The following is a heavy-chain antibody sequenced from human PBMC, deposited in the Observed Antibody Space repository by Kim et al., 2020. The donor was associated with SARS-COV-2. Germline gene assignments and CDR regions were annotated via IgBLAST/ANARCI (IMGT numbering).Heavy chain of an antibody. CDR2: GST. D-gene: IGHD3-16*01. V-gene: IGHV4-59*01. Sequence: GSTDYIPSLKSRVTIFIDPSKSQFSLRLSSVTAADTALYFCARMPYGGFDYWGQGTLVTVSS. CDR3: ARMPYGGFDY. J-gene: IGHJ4*02.